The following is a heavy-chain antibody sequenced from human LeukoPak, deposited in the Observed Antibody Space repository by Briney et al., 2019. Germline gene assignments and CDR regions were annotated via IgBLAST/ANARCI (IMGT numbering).Heavy chain of an antibody. CDR3: AMLNSGSHSYNGLDF. J-gene: IGHJ6*02. CDR2: ISGDGGST. V-gene: IGHV3-23*01. Sequence: GGSLRLSCAASEFTFSSYAMIWVRQAPGKGLEWVSAISGDGGSTYYADSVKGRFIISRDNSKNMLFLQMNSLRAEDTAVYYCAMLNSGSHSYNGLDFWGQGTTVTVSS. CDR1: EFTFSSYA. D-gene: IGHD1-26*01.